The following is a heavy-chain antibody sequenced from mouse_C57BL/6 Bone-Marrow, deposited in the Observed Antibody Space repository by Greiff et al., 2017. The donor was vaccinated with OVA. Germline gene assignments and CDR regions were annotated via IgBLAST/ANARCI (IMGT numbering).Heavy chain of an antibody. V-gene: IGHV1-81*01. J-gene: IGHJ4*01. CDR3: ALRNAMDY. CDR2: IYPRSGTT. Sequence: VQLQQSGAELARPGASVKLSCKASGYTFTSYGISWVKQSTGQGLEWIGGIYPRSGTTYYNEKLQGKATLTADKSSSTAYMELLSLTSENTAVYFCALRNAMDYWGQGTSVTVSS. CDR1: GYTFTSYG.